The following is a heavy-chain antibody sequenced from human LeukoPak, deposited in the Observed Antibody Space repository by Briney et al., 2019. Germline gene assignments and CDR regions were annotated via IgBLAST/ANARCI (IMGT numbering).Heavy chain of an antibody. CDR2: ISYSGFT. J-gene: IGHJ4*02. CDR1: GASVSSPDYF. Sequence: SQTLSLTCTVSGASVSSPDYFWNWIRQPPGKGLEWIGSISYSGFTFYNPSLNSRLTMSHDTTKNQFSLRLTSVTVADTAVYYCARPRGSGYDVDSDYWGQGTLLCVSS. CDR3: ARPRGSGYDVDSDY. D-gene: IGHD5-12*01. V-gene: IGHV4-30-4*08.